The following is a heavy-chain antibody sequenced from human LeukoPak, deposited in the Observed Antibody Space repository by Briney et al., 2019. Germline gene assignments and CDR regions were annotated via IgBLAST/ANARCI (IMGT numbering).Heavy chain of an antibody. D-gene: IGHD3-22*01. CDR1: GGSISSYY. CDR3: ARGTTYYYDSSGYYYTGFVNGFDY. CDR2: IYYSGST. V-gene: IGHV4-59*01. Sequence: KTSETLSLTCTVSGGSISSYYWSWIRQPPGKGLEWIGYIYYSGSTNYNPSLKSRVTISVDTSKNQFSLKLSSVTAADTAVYYCARGTTYYYDSSGYYYTGFVNGFDYWGQGTLVTVSS. J-gene: IGHJ4*02.